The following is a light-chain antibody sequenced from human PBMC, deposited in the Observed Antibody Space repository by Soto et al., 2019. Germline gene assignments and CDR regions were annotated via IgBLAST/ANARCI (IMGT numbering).Light chain of an antibody. Sequence: EIQMTQSPSSLSASVGDRVTITCRASQSISSYLNWYQQKPGKAPKLLIYAASSLQSGVPSRFSGSGSGTDFTLTISSLQPEDFATYSCQQSYSTPPTFGQGTKVEIK. CDR2: AAS. J-gene: IGKJ1*01. CDR1: QSISSY. CDR3: QQSYSTPPT. V-gene: IGKV1-39*01.